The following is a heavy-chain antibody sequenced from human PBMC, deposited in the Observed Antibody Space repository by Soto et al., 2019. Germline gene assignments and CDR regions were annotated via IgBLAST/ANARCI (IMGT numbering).Heavy chain of an antibody. D-gene: IGHD3-22*01. V-gene: IGHV3-23*01. Sequence: GGSLRLSCAASGFTFSSYAMSWVRQAPGKGLEWVSAISGSGGSTYYADSVKGRFTISRDNSKNTLYLQMNSLRAEDTAVYYCSKQSTRYYDSKCYYCFDPWGQGTLVTVSS. CDR3: SKQSTRYYDSKCYYCFDP. CDR2: ISGSGGST. CDR1: GFTFSSYA. J-gene: IGHJ5*02.